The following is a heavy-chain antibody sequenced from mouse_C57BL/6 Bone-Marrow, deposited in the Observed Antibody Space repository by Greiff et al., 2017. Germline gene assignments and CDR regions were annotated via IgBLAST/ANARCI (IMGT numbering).Heavy chain of an antibody. CDR3: ARGITTVVGDYAMDY. Sequence: VKLQQPGAELVKPGASVKLSCKASGYTFTSYWMQWVKQRPGQGLEWIGEIDPSDSYTNYNQKFKGKATLTVDTSSSTAYMQLSSLTSEDSAVYYCARGITTVVGDYAMDYWGQGTSVTVSS. CDR2: IDPSDSYT. D-gene: IGHD1-1*01. CDR1: GYTFTSYW. J-gene: IGHJ4*01. V-gene: IGHV1-50*01.